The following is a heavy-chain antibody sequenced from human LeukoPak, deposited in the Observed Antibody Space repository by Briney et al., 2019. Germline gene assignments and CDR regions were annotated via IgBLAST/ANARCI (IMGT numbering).Heavy chain of an antibody. Sequence: GGSLRLSCAASGFTFSSYAMNWVRQAPGRGLEWVSGFSGSGGTTYYADSVKGRFTISRDNSKNTLYLQMNSLRAEDTAVYYCAKEYAIFGVVMNAFDIWGQGTMVTVSS. J-gene: IGHJ3*02. CDR1: GFTFSSYA. CDR3: AKEYAIFGVVMNAFDI. CDR2: FSGSGGTT. V-gene: IGHV3-23*01. D-gene: IGHD3-3*01.